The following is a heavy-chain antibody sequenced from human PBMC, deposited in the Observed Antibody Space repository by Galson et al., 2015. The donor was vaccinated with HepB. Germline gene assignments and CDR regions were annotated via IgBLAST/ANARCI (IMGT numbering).Heavy chain of an antibody. V-gene: IGHV1-69-2*01. Sequence: VKVSCKVSGYTFTDYYMHWVQQAPGKGLEWMGLVDPEDGETIYAEKFQGRVTITADTSTDTAYMELSSLRSEDTAVYYCATGSGYCTGGVCHDAFDIWGQGTMVTVSS. CDR2: VDPEDGET. J-gene: IGHJ3*02. D-gene: IGHD2-8*02. CDR1: GYTFTDYY. CDR3: ATGSGYCTGGVCHDAFDI.